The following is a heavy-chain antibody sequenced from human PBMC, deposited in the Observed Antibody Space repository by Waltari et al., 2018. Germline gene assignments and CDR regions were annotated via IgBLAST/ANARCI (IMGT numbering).Heavy chain of an antibody. CDR3: AKDRSLTSWFDP. V-gene: IGHV3-23*01. CDR2: ISGSGGST. CDR1: GFTFSSYA. J-gene: IGHJ5*02. Sequence: EVQLLESGGGLVQPGGSLRLSCAASGFTFSSYALSWVRQAPGKGLEWVSAISGSGGSTYYADSVKGRFTISRDNSKNTLYLQMNSLRAEDTAVYYCAKDRSLTSWFDPWGQGTLVTVSS.